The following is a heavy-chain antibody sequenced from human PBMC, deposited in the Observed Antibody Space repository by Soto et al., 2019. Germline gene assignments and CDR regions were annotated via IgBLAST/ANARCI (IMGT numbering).Heavy chain of an antibody. CDR2: MHYSGNS. D-gene: IGHD6-13*01. J-gene: IGHJ4*02. CDR1: GGSISSYY. Sequence: XTLSLTCTVSGGSISSYYWSWIRQPPGKGLEWIGHMHYSGNSDYNPSLKSRVTISVDTSKNQFSLKLSSVTAADTAVYYCARHGPIAAAGTVFDYWGQGTLVTVSS. V-gene: IGHV4-59*08. CDR3: ARHGPIAAAGTVFDY.